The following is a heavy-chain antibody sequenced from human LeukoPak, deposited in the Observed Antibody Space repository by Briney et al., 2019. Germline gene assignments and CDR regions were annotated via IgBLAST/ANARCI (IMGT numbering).Heavy chain of an antibody. CDR2: IYHSGST. CDR3: ARVAFRQWLVQGIDY. D-gene: IGHD6-19*01. V-gene: IGHV4-38-2*01. CDR1: GYSISSGYY. J-gene: IGHJ4*02. Sequence: NSSETLSLTCAVSGYSISSGYYWGWIRQPPGKGLEWIGSIYHSGSTYYNPSLKSRVTISVDTSKNQFSLKLSSMTAADTAVYYCARVAFRQWLVQGIDYWGQGTLVTVSS.